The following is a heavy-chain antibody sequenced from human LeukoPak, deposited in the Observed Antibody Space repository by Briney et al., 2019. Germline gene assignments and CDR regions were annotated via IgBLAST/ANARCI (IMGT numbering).Heavy chain of an antibody. V-gene: IGHV3-30*18. CDR1: GFTFSNYG. CDR3: AKGQGSVVVVVAASDY. CDR2: ISYDGSNR. J-gene: IGHJ4*02. Sequence: GGSLRLSCAASGFTFSNYGMHWVRQAPGKGLEWVAVISYDGSNRYYAESVKGRFTISRDNSKNTLYLQMNSLRTEDTAVYYCAKGQGSVVVVVAASDYWGQGTLVTVSS. D-gene: IGHD2-15*01.